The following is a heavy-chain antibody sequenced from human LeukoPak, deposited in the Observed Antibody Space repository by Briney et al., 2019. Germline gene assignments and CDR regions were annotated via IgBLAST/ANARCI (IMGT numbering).Heavy chain of an antibody. Sequence: GGSLRLSCVASGFTFSNYWMNWVRQAPGKGLEWVDNIKEDGSEQYYVDSVKGRLTISRDNAKKLLSLQITSLRAEDTAVYYCARGKTYSDYWGQGTLVTVSS. V-gene: IGHV3-7*01. CDR1: GFTFSNYW. J-gene: IGHJ4*02. CDR3: ARGKTYSDY. CDR2: IKEDGSEQ. D-gene: IGHD2-21*01.